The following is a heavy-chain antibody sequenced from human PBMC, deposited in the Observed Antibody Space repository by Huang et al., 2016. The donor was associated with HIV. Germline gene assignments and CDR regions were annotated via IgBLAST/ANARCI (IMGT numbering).Heavy chain of an antibody. D-gene: IGHD3-22*01. CDR3: ARRYNSRRDY. CDR1: GGSFCVYF. J-gene: IGHJ4*02. CDR2: INHSGNP. V-gene: IGHV4-34*02. Sequence: QVQLEQWGAGLLKASANLSLTCAVYGGSFCVYFWNWPRHAPGKGLEWVGEINHSGNPNYNPSLKSRVNMSVDTSKSQFSLYLTSLGAADTGTYFCARRYNSRRDYWGRGTLVTVHS.